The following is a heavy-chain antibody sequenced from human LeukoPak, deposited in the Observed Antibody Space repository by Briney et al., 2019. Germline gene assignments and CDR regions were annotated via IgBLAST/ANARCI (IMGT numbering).Heavy chain of an antibody. V-gene: IGHV3-30*02. CDR1: GFTFSSYG. J-gene: IGHJ4*02. CDR3: AKAPGVVPAAGAD. Sequence: GGSLRLSCAASGFTFSSYGMHWVRQAPGKGLEWVAFIRYDGSNKYYADSVKGRFTISRDNSKNTLYLQMNSLRAEDTAVYYCAKAPGVVPAAGADWGQGTLVTVSS. D-gene: IGHD2-2*01. CDR2: IRYDGSNK.